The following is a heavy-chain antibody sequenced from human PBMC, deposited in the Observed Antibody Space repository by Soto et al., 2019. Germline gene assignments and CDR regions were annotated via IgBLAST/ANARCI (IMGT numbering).Heavy chain of an antibody. CDR3: TTDLNSGWYLFDY. CDR2: IKSKTNGGTT. D-gene: IGHD6-19*01. CDR1: GFTFSNAW. J-gene: IGHJ4*02. Sequence: EVQLVESGGGLVKPGGSLRLSCAASGFTFSNAWLTWARQPPGKGRKRVGRIKSKTNGGTTDYAAPVKGRFTISRDDSKNTLYLQMNSLKTEDTAVYYCTTDLNSGWYLFDYWGQGTLVTVSS. V-gene: IGHV3-15*07.